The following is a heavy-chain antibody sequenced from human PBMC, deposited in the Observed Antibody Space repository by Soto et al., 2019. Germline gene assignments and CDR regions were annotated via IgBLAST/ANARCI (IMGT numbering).Heavy chain of an antibody. V-gene: IGHV3-48*01. J-gene: IGHJ4*01. CDR1: GFTLSSYS. D-gene: IGHD2-2*01. CDR3: ARGRASTTPGTSLDY. CDR2: VSSSRSTI. Sequence: EVQLVESGGGLVQPGGSLRISCAASGFTLSSYSMNWVRQPPGTGLEWVSYVSSSRSTIYYADSVKRRFPISRDNAVNSVYLQRNFLSAKDTALYYCARGRASTTPGTSLDYWGQGTLVTVSS.